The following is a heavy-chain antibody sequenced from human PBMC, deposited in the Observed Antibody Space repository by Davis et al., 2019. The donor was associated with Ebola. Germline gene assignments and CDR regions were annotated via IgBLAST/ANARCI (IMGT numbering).Heavy chain of an antibody. D-gene: IGHD3/OR15-3a*01. V-gene: IGHV3-74*01. J-gene: IGHJ4*02. CDR3: AREKVAWTVILDY. CDR2: VNVDGTTT. Sequence: GESLKISCAASGLPFRSYWMHWVRHAPGKGLVWVSRVNVDGTTTSYADSVKGRFTISRDNAKSTLYLQMNSLRAEDTAVYYCAREKVAWTVILDYWGQGNLVTVSS. CDR1: GLPFRSYW.